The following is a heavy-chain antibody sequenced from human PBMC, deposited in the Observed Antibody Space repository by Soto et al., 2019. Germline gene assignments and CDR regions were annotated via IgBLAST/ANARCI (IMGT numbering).Heavy chain of an antibody. CDR1: GGSFSAYY. J-gene: IGHJ4*02. CDR2: INHSGGT. CDR3: ARGSVDTVDSSGFYEY. D-gene: IGHD3-22*01. V-gene: IGHV4-34*01. Sequence: SETLSLTCAVYGGSFSAYYWSWIRQPPGKGLEWIGEINHSGGTAYNQSLKSRVTISVDTSKSQFSLKLTSVTAADRAVYYCARGSVDTVDSSGFYEYWGKGPPVTVSS.